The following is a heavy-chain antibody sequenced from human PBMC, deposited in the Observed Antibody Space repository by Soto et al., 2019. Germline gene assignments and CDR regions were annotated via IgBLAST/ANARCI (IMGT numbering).Heavy chain of an antibody. D-gene: IGHD6-13*01. CDR1: GFFFSAYA. J-gene: IGHJ4*02. CDR2: VSGSGANS. Sequence: EVQLLESGGGLVQPGGSLTLYCAASGFFFSAYAMTWARRAPGQGLEWVSSVSGSGANSYYEDSVKGRFTIYRDNSKNTRYLQMNSLRAEDTAVYFCANWVEGSHVYFDYWCRGTMVTVSS. CDR3: ANWVEGSHVYFDY. V-gene: IGHV3-23*01.